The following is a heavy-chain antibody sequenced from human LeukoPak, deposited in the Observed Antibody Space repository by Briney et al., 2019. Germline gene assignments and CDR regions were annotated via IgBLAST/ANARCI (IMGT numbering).Heavy chain of an antibody. J-gene: IGHJ6*02. CDR3: AKDSRGMDV. V-gene: IGHV3-30*02. CDR1: GFTFSSYG. Sequence: GGSLRLSCAASGFTFSSYGMHWVRQAPGKGLEWVAFIRYDGSNKYYAGSVKGRFTISRDNSKSTLYLQMNSLRAEDTAVYYCAKDSRGMDVWGQGTTVTVSS. CDR2: IRYDGSNK.